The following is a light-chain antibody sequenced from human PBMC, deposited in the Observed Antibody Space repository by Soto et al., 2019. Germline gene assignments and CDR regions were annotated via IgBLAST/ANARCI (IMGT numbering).Light chain of an antibody. J-gene: IGLJ2*01. CDR2: DVS. CDR3: SAYTLNGTL. Sequence: QSALTQPASVSGSPGQSITISCTGTSSDVGGYNYVYWYQQHPGQAPKLMIYDVSNRPSGVSNRFSGSKSGNTAALTISGLQAEDEAYYYSSAYTLNGTLFGGGTKLTVL. V-gene: IGLV2-14*01. CDR1: SSDVGGYNY.